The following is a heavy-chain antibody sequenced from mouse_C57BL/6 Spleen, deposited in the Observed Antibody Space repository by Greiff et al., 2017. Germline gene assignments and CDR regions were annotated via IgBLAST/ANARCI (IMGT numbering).Heavy chain of an antibody. J-gene: IGHJ4*01. CDR3: ARSSYDYHAPYYYAMDY. D-gene: IGHD2-4*01. CDR2: INPSSGYT. V-gene: IGHV1-7*01. CDR1: GYTFTSYW. Sequence: QVQLQQSGAELAKPGASVKLSCKASGYTFTSYWMHWVKQRPGQGLEWIGYINPSSGYTKYNQKFKDKATLTADKSSSTAYMQLSSLTYEDSAVYYCARSSYDYHAPYYYAMDYWGQGTSVTVSS.